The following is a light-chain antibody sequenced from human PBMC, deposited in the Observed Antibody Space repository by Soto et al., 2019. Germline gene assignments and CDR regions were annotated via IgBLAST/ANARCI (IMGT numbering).Light chain of an antibody. Sequence: IQMTQSPSSLSASVGDRVTITCRASQSISSYLNWYQQKLGKAPKLLIYSASTLQTGVPSRFSGSGSGTDFTLTISSLQPEDFATYYCQQSYNGTFPFGPGTKVDIX. CDR2: SAS. CDR3: QQSYNGTFP. CDR1: QSISSY. V-gene: IGKV1-39*01. J-gene: IGKJ3*01.